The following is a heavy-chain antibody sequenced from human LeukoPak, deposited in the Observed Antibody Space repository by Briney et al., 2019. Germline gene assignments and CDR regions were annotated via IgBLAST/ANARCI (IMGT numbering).Heavy chain of an antibody. CDR2: IYYSGST. J-gene: IGHJ4*02. V-gene: IGHV4-39*01. D-gene: IGHD3-22*01. CDR1: GGSISSSSYY. CDR3: ARRSYDSSGYASFDY. Sequence: SETLSLTCTVSGGSISSSSYYWGWIRQPPGKGLEWTGSIYYSGSTYYNPSLKSRVTISVDTSKNQFSLKLSSVTAADTAVYYCARRSYDSSGYASFDYWGQGTLVTVSS.